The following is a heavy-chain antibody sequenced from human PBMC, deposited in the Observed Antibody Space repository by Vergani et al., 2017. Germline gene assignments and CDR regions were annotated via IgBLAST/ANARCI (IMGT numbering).Heavy chain of an antibody. CDR1: GGSITSSSYY. V-gene: IGHV4-39*01. D-gene: IGHD3-9*01. CDR3: ARTESFILRYCHWAL. Sequence: QLHLQESGPGLVKPSETLSLTCTVSGGSITSSSYYWGWIRQPPGKGLEWIGNIYHSGCAYYNPSLKGRVTISVETSKNQFSLEVTSVTAADTAIYFCARTESFILRYCHWALWGQGTLVTVSS. J-gene: IGHJ4*02. CDR2: IYHSGCA.